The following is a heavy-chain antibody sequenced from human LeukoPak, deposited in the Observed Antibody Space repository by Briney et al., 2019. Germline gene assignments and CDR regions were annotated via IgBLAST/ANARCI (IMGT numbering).Heavy chain of an antibody. J-gene: IGHJ3*01. V-gene: IGHV5-51*01. CDR2: FYPLDSDT. Sequence: GESLKISCKGSGYSFTNYWIGWVRQMPGKGLEWMGIFYPLDSDTRYSPSFQGQVTISADKSTSTAYLQWSSLKASDTAMYYCASQYYDSSGYFQNDAFDVWGQGTIVTVSS. D-gene: IGHD3-22*01. CDR3: ASQYYDSSGYFQNDAFDV. CDR1: GYSFTNYW.